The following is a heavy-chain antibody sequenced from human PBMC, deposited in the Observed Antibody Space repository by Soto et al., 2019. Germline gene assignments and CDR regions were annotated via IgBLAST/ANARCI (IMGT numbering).Heavy chain of an antibody. D-gene: IGHD6-19*01. J-gene: IGHJ4*02. CDR2: IYYSGST. CDR3: ARDTEAGTGYFDY. CDR1: GGSISSGGYY. V-gene: IGHV4-61*08. Sequence: SVTLSLTCTVSGGSISSGGYYWYWIRQHPGKGLEWIGYIYYSGSTNYNPSLKSRVTISVDTSKNQFSLKLSSVTAADTAVYYCARDTEAGTGYFDYWGQGTLVTVSS.